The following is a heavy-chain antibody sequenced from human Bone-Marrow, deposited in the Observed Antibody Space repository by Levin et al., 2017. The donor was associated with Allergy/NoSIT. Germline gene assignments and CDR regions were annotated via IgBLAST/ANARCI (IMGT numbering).Heavy chain of an antibody. V-gene: IGHV3-30*18. J-gene: IGHJ4*02. CDR2: ISYDGSNK. CDR1: GFTFSSYG. CDR3: AKENGNYGDLWLSSDY. Sequence: GGSLRLSCAASGFTFSSYGMHWVRQAPGKGLEWVAVISYDGSNKYYADSVKGRFTISRDNSKNTLYLQMNSLRAEDTAVYYCAKENGNYGDLWLSSDYWGQGTLVTVSS. D-gene: IGHD4-17*01.